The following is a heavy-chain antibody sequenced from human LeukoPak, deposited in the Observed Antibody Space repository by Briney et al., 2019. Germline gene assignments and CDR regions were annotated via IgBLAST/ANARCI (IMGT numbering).Heavy chain of an antibody. J-gene: IGHJ6*02. CDR3: AKDGSYYYGSGSYYHYYDYGMDV. Sequence: GSSLSLSCAASGFTFSSYAMSWVRQAPGKGLEWVSAISGSGGSTYYADSEKGRFTISRDNSKNTLYLQMNSLRAEDTAVYYCAKDGSYYYGSGSYYHYYDYGMDVWGQGTTVTVSS. D-gene: IGHD3-10*01. V-gene: IGHV3-23*01. CDR2: ISGSGGST. CDR1: GFTFSSYA.